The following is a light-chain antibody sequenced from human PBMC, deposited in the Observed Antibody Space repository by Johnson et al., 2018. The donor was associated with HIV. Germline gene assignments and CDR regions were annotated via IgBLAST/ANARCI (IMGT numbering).Light chain of an antibody. CDR3: GTWDSSLSAGRG. CDR2: DNN. CDR1: SSNIGGHY. J-gene: IGLJ1*01. Sequence: QSVLTQPPSVSVAPGQKVTISCSGSSSNIGGHYVSWYQHLPGTAPKLLIYDNNKRPSGIPDRFSGSKSGTSAALGITGLQTGDEADYYCGTWDSSLSAGRGVGTVTKVTVL. V-gene: IGLV1-51*01.